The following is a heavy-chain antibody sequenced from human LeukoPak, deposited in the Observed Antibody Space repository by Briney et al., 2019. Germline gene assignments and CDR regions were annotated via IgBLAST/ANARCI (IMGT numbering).Heavy chain of an antibody. J-gene: IGHJ4*02. CDR3: ARPGGGYCSGGSCYSDPSGTYFDY. Sequence: PGGSLRLSCAASGFTFSSYAMSWVRQAPGKRLEWVLAISGSGGSTYYADSVKGRFTISRDNSKNTLYLQMNSLRAEDTAVYCARPGGGYCSGGSCYSDPSGTYFDYWGQGTLVTVSS. V-gene: IGHV3-23*01. CDR1: GFTFSSYA. D-gene: IGHD2-15*01. CDR2: ISGSGGST.